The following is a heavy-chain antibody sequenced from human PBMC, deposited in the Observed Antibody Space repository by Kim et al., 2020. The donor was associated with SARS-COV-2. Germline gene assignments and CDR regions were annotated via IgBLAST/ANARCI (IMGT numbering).Heavy chain of an antibody. D-gene: IGHD6-13*01. V-gene: IGHV3-9*01. CDR3: AKVSSWYYAFYI. Sequence: IGYADSVMGPFTISRDNAKNSRYLQMNSLIAEDTAWYYCAKVSSWYYAFYIWGEGTMVTVSS. CDR2: I. J-gene: IGHJ3*02.